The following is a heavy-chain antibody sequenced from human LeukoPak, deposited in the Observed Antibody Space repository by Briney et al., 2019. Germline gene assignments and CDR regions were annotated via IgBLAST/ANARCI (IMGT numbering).Heavy chain of an antibody. CDR2: ISSSGSTK. CDR3: ARDHYASHYMDV. Sequence: GGSLRLSCAASGFTFSSYEMNWVRQAPGKGLEWVSYISSSGSTKYYADSERGRFTISRDNAKDSLYLQMNSLRAEDTAVYYCARDHYASHYMDVWGKGTTVTVSS. D-gene: IGHD2-8*01. CDR1: GFTFSSYE. V-gene: IGHV3-48*03. J-gene: IGHJ6*03.